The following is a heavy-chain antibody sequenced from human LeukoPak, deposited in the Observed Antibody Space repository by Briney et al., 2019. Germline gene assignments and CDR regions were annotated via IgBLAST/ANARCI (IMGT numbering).Heavy chain of an antibody. CDR3: AKDDYYYDSSGYSGWFDP. CDR2: ISGSGGST. J-gene: IGHJ5*02. Sequence: PGGSLRPSCAASGFTFSSYAMSWVRQAPGKGLEWVSAISGSGGSTYYADSVKGRFTISRDNSKNTLYLQMNSLRAEDTAVYYCAKDDYYYDSSGYSGWFDPWGQGTLVTVSS. CDR1: GFTFSSYA. V-gene: IGHV3-23*01. D-gene: IGHD3-22*01.